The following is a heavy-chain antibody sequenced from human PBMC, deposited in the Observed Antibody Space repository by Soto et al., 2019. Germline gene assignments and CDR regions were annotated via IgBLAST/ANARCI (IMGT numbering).Heavy chain of an antibody. CDR2: IYPGDSET. CDR3: ARPGAPTDTVVYDF. J-gene: IGHJ4*02. V-gene: IGHV5-51*01. Sequence: GESLKISCKASGYSFANYWIGWVCQKPGKGLEWMGVIYPGDSETTYSPSFEGQVIISVDRSRGTAFLEWSSLKASDTAMYYCARPGAPTDTVVYDFWGQGTQVTRLL. D-gene: IGHD5-18*01. CDR1: GYSFANYW.